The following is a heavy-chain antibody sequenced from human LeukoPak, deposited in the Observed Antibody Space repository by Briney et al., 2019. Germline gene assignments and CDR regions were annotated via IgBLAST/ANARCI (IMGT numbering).Heavy chain of an antibody. V-gene: IGHV4-59*01. Sequence: SETLSLPCTVSGGSISSYYWSWIRQPPGKGLEWVGYIYYSGSTNYNPSLKSRVTISVDTSKNQFSLKLNSVTAADTAVYYCARDHGGTFWSGYPYIWFDPWGQGTLVTVSS. J-gene: IGHJ5*02. CDR2: IYYSGST. CDR1: GGSISSYY. CDR3: ARDHGGTFWSGYPYIWFDP. D-gene: IGHD3-3*01.